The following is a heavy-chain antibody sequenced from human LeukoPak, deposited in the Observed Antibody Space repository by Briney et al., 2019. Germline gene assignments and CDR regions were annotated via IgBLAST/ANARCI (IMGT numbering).Heavy chain of an antibody. Sequence: GGSLRLSCAASGFTFSRYGMSWVRQAPGKGLEWVSAISGSGGSTYYADSVKGRFTISRDNSKNTLYLQMNSLRAEDTAVYYCATGPDYYDSSGLDYWGQGTLVTVSS. J-gene: IGHJ4*02. CDR3: ATGPDYYDSSGLDY. CDR1: GFTFSRYG. D-gene: IGHD3-22*01. V-gene: IGHV3-23*01. CDR2: ISGSGGST.